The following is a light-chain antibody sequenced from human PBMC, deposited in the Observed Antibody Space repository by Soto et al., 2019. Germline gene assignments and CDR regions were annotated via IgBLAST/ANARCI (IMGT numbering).Light chain of an antibody. CDR2: DSS. J-gene: IGKJ2*01. CDR1: QSVDKF. Sequence: EVELTQSPATLSLSPGETATLYCRASQSVDKFLAWYQQRPGQPPRLLMFDSSNRATGVPVRFSGSGSGTVFTLTIDSLEPEDFAVYYCQQYNNRPPDTFGQGTKVDIK. V-gene: IGKV3-11*01. CDR3: QQYNNRPPDT.